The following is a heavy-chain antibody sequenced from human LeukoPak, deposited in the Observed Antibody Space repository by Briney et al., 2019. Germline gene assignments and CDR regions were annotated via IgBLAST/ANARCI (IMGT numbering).Heavy chain of an antibody. CDR2: ISIGSTYI. CDR3: ARLGFSYYYGSGSYREVYYYYYMDV. D-gene: IGHD3-10*01. Sequence: GGSLRLSCAASGITFSRYSMNWVRQAPGKGLEWVSSISIGSTYIYYADSVKGRFTISRDNAKNSLYLQMNSLRAEDTAVYYCARLGFSYYYGSGSYREVYYYYYMDVWGKGTTVTISS. CDR1: GITFSRYS. V-gene: IGHV3-21*01. J-gene: IGHJ6*03.